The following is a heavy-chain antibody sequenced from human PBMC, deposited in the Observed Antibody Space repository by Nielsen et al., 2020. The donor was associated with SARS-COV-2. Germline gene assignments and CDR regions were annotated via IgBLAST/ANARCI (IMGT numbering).Heavy chain of an antibody. Sequence: SDTLSLTCTVSGASISRGGYFWSWIRQHPGKGLAWIGYIYFTGRTSYNPSLKSRVAMSVDTSKNQFSLDLKSVTAADTAVYYCAREASGYDHYKYGMDVWGLGATVTVSS. CDR2: IYFTGRT. CDR3: AREASGYDHYKYGMDV. V-gene: IGHV4-31*03. CDR1: GASISRGGYF. D-gene: IGHD5-12*01. J-gene: IGHJ6*02.